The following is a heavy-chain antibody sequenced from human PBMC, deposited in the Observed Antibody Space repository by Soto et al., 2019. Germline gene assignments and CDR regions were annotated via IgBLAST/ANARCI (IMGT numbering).Heavy chain of an antibody. D-gene: IGHD1-26*01. CDR1: GYTFTTYG. Sequence: QVQLVQSGPEVKKPGASVKVSCEAAGYTFTTYGINWVRQAPGQGLEWMGWISPYNGDTNYAQNLQGRVTMTTDTSTRTAYMELRSLISDDTAVYYCAREVGHMDVWGQGTTVTVSS. V-gene: IGHV1-18*04. J-gene: IGHJ6*02. CDR3: AREVGHMDV. CDR2: ISPYNGDT.